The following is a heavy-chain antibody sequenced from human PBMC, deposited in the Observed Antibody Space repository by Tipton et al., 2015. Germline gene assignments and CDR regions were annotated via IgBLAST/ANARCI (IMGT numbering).Heavy chain of an antibody. J-gene: IGHJ4*02. V-gene: IGHV3-74*01. Sequence: SLRLSCAASGFNFSSFWMHWVRQVPGKGLMWVSRINADGSDTNYADSVKGRFTISRDNSKNTVYLQVSSLRADDSAVFYCARGYGGSFYLDYWGQGTLVTVSS. CDR1: GFNFSSFW. CDR3: ARGYGGSFYLDY. D-gene: IGHD1-26*01. CDR2: INADGSDT.